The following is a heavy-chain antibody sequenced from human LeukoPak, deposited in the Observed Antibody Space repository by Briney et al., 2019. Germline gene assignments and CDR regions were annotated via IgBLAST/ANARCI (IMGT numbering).Heavy chain of an antibody. CDR2: INPNSGGT. Sequence: ASVKVSCKASGYTFTGYYMHWVRQAPGQGLEWMGWINPNSGGTNYAQKFQGGVTMTRDTSISTAYMELSRLRSDDTALYHCASGWWEPYDAFDIWGQGTMVTVSS. CDR3: ASGWWEPYDAFDI. J-gene: IGHJ3*02. V-gene: IGHV1-2*02. CDR1: GYTFTGYY. D-gene: IGHD1-26*01.